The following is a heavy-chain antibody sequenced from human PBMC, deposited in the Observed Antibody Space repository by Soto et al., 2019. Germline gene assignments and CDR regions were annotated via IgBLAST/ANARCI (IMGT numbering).Heavy chain of an antibody. J-gene: IGHJ6*02. D-gene: IGHD3-9*01. CDR2: IYYSGST. Sequence: PGGSLRLSCAASGFFVSSNYMSWVRQPPGKGLEWIGTIYYSGSTYYNPSLKSRVTISVDTSKNQFSLKLSSVTAADTAVYYCARGNPSYAILTGWSSYYAMDVWGQRTKVTVFS. CDR1: GFFVSSNY. V-gene: IGHV4-39*01. CDR3: ARGNPSYAILTGWSSYYAMDV.